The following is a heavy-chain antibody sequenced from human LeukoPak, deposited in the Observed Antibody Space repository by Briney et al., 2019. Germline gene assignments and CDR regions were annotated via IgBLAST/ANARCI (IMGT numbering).Heavy chain of an antibody. J-gene: IGHJ4*02. CDR1: GYTFTSYY. Sequence: ASVKVSCKASGYTFTSYYMHWVRQAPGQGLEWMGIINPSGGSTSYAQKFQGRLTMTRDMSTSTVYMELSSLRSEDAAVYYCARRAVAGDFDYWGQGTLVTVSS. V-gene: IGHV1-46*01. CDR2: INPSGGST. D-gene: IGHD6-19*01. CDR3: ARRAVAGDFDY.